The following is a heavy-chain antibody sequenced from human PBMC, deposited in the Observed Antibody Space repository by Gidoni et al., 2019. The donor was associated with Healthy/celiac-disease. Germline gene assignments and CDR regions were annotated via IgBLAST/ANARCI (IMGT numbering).Heavy chain of an antibody. V-gene: IGHV4-59*08. CDR3: ARRPGSYSLGDYYYYGMDV. CDR1: GGSISRYY. CDR2: IYYSGST. Sequence: QVQLQASGPGLVKPSETLSLTCTVSGGSISRYYWSWIRQPPGKGLEWIGYIYYSGSTNYNPSLKSRVTISVDTSKNQFSLKLSSVTAADTAVYYCARRPGSYSLGDYYYYGMDVWGQGTTVTVSS. J-gene: IGHJ6*02. D-gene: IGHD1-26*01.